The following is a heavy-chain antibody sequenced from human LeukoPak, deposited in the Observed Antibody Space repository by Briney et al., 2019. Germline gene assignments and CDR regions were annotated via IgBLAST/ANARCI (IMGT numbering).Heavy chain of an antibody. D-gene: IGHD3-22*01. V-gene: IGHV3-74*01. J-gene: IGHJ3*02. CDR3: AEHPGNYESASI. Sequence: GGSPRLSCAASGFTFSGYWMHWVRQAPGKGLVWVSRIDGYGSTINYADSVKGRFTISRDNAKNMLYLQMNSLRAEDTAVYYCAEHPGNYESASIWGQGTMVTVSS. CDR1: GFTFSGYW. CDR2: IDGYGSTI.